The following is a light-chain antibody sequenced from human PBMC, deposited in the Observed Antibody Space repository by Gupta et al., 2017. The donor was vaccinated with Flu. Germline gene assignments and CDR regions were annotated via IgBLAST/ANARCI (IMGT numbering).Light chain of an antibody. CDR3: SSYTSSSTLKGV. V-gene: IGLV2-14*01. J-gene: IGLJ3*02. Sequence: QSALTQPASVSGSPGQSITISCIGTSSDVGGYNYVSWYQQHPGKAPKLIIYEVSNRPSGVSNRFSGSKSGNTASLTISGLQAEDEADYYCSSYTSSSTLKGVFGGGTKLTGL. CDR1: SSDVGGYNY. CDR2: EVS.